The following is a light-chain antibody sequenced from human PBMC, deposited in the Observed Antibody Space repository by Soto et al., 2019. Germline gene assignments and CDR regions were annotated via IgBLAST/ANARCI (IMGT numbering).Light chain of an antibody. CDR3: QQDNNWTFS. Sequence: QSRVTLSVASGILGTLSRRAAQGVTTNFAWYQQKSGQSPRLLIYDVSNRATGVPARFSGSGSETDFTPTISGLRSEDSAVYFCQQDNNWTFSFGEGTRLEIK. J-gene: IGKJ5*01. V-gene: IGKV3-15*01. CDR1: QGVTTN. CDR2: DVS.